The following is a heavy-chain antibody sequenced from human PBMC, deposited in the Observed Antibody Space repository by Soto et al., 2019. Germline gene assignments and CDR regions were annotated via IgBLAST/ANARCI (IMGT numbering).Heavy chain of an antibody. CDR2: IIPMLGMS. CDR3: ATNYGSWSAHFDN. V-gene: IGHV1-69*02. D-gene: IGHD3-10*01. Sequence: QVQLVQSGAEVKKPGSSVKVSCTASGDTFNFYTISWVRQAPGQGLEWMGRIIPMLGMSNYAQNFQGRVTMIADKSTSTAYMELSSLRSEDTALYDCATNYGSWSAHFDNCGQGTLVTVSS. CDR1: GDTFNFYT. J-gene: IGHJ4*02.